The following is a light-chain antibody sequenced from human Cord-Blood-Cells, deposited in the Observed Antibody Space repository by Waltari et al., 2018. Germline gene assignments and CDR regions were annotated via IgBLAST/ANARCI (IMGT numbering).Light chain of an antibody. V-gene: IGLV2-23*02. CDR3: CSYAGSSTFVV. J-gene: IGLJ2*01. CDR1: SSDVGSYNL. Sequence: QSALTQPASVSGSPGPSITLSCTGTSSDVGSYNLVSWYQQHPGKAPKLMIYEVSKRPSGVSNRFSGSKSGNTASLTISGLQAEDEADYYCCSYAGSSTFVVFGGGTKLTVL. CDR2: EVS.